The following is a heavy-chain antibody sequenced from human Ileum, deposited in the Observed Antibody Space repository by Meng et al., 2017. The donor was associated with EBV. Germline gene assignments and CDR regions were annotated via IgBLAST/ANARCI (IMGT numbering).Heavy chain of an antibody. CDR3: ARGPTTYFDY. J-gene: IGHJ4*02. Sequence: QVQLQDSCPGLVKPSPXRSLTCTVSGGSISSGDYYWSWIRQPPGKGLDWIGYIYYSGSTYYNPSLKSRVTISVDTSKNQFSLKLSSVTAADTAVYYCARGPTTYFDYRGQGTLVTVSS. D-gene: IGHD4-17*01. CDR2: IYYSGST. CDR1: GGSISSGDYY. V-gene: IGHV4-30-4*01.